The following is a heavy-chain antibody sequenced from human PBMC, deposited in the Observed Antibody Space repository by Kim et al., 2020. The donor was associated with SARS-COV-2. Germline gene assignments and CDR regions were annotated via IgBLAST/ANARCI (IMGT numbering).Heavy chain of an antibody. CDR3: AKASSVEQWLVKG. D-gene: IGHD6-19*01. Sequence: GGSLRLSCAASGFTFSSYGMHWVRQAPGKGLDWVALISYDGSNKYSADSVKGRFTISRDNSKSTLYLQMNNLTSEDTAVYYCAKASSVEQWLVKGWGQGTTVSVSS. CDR2: ISYDGSNK. J-gene: IGHJ6*02. V-gene: IGHV3-30*18. CDR1: GFTFSSYG.